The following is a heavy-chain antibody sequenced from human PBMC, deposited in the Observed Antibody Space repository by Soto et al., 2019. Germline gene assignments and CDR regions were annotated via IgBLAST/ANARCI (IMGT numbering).Heavy chain of an antibody. J-gene: IGHJ4*02. Sequence: GGSLRLSCAASGFTFSNNAMSWVRQAPGNGLELVSIVTNTGGDKLYADSVKGRFIISRDNSKNTPYLQMNSLRAEDTAIYYCARASGESYPGSRVFVSWGQGTRVTVSS. V-gene: IGHV3-23*01. CDR2: VTNTGGDK. D-gene: IGHD3-10*01. CDR3: ARASGESYPGSRVFVS. CDR1: GFTFSNNA.